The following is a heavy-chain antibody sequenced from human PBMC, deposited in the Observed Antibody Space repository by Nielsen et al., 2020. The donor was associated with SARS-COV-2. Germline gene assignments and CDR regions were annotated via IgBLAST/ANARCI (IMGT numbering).Heavy chain of an antibody. V-gene: IGHV3-30*18. CDR3: AKRGDYNSWYYVMEV. CDR1: GFTFSSYG. Sequence: LSLSCAASGFTFSSYGMHWVRQAPGKGLEWVAVISYDGSNKYYADSVKGRFTISRDNSKNTLYLQMNSLRAEDTAVYHCAKRGDYNSWYYVMEVWGQGTTVTVSS. J-gene: IGHJ6*02. CDR2: ISYDGSNK. D-gene: IGHD4-17*01.